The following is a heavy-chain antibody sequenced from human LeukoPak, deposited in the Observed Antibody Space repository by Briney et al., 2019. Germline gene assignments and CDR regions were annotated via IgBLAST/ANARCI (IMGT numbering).Heavy chain of an antibody. CDR2: ITYDGSNK. Sequence: GGSLRLSCAASGFTLSNYAMHWVRQAPGKGLEWVAIITYDGSNKDYADVVKGRFTISRDNSKNTLYLQMNSLRAEDTAVYYCARGGPAAGRFDYWGQGTLVTVSS. J-gene: IGHJ4*02. CDR1: GFTLSNYA. V-gene: IGHV3-30*14. D-gene: IGHD6-13*01. CDR3: ARGGPAAGRFDY.